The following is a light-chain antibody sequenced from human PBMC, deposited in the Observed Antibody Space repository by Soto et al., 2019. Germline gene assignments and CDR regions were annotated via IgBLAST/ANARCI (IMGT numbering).Light chain of an antibody. V-gene: IGKV3-11*01. CDR1: QSVSTY. CDR3: QQRDNWPIT. CDR2: DAF. J-gene: IGKJ5*01. Sequence: IVLTQSPGTLSLSPGERATLSCRASQSVSTYLAWYQQKPGQAPRLLIYDAFNRASGVPARFRGSGSGTDFTLTISGLEPEDFSVYYCQQRDNWPITFGQGTRLEI.